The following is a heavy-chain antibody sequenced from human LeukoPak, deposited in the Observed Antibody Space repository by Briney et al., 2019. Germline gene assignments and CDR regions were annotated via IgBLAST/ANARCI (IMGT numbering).Heavy chain of an antibody. CDR1: GYTFTGYY. Sequence: ASVKVSCKASGYTFTGYYLHWVRQAPGQGPEYMGWINPNSGGTYSAQKFQGRVTMTRDTSISTVYMDLSSLGSDDTAVFYCARGRANWGYDYWGQGTLVTVSS. V-gene: IGHV1-2*02. CDR3: ARGRANWGYDY. J-gene: IGHJ4*02. CDR2: INPNSGGT. D-gene: IGHD7-27*01.